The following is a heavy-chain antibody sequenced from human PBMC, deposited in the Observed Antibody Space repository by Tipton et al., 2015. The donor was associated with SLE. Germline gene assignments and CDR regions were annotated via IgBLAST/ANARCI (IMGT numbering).Heavy chain of an antibody. CDR3: ARDLGEQQPDV. Sequence: TLSLTCTVSGGSISSSSYYWGWIRQPPGKGLEWIGSIYYSGSTYYNPSLKSRVTISVDTSKNQFSLKLSPVTAADTAVYYCARDLGEQQPDVWGQGTTVTVSS. J-gene: IGHJ6*02. CDR1: GGSISSSSYY. D-gene: IGHD6-13*01. V-gene: IGHV4-39*07. CDR2: IYYSGST.